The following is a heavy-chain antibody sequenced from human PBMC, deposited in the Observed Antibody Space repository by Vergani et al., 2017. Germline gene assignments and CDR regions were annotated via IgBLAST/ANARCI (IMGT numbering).Heavy chain of an antibody. Sequence: QVQLQESGPGLVKPSETLSLTCAVSGYSISSGYYWGWIRQPPGKGLEWIGSIYHSGSTYYNPSLKSRVTISVDTSKNLFSLKLSSVTAADTAVYYCARDFFGESHPDSNNWFDPWGQGTLVTVSS. D-gene: IGHD3-3*01. J-gene: IGHJ5*02. CDR2: IYHSGST. V-gene: IGHV4-38-2*02. CDR3: ARDFFGESHPDSNNWFDP. CDR1: GYSISSGYY.